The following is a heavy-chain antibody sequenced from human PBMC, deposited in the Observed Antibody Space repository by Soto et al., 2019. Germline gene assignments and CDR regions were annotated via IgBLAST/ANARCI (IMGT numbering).Heavy chain of an antibody. Sequence: GGSLRLSCAASGVTVSSNYMSWVRQAPGKGLEWVSVIYSGGGTYYADSVKGRFTISRDNSKNTLYLQMNSLRAEDTAVYYCARHGYNYGGGYFDYWGQGTLVTVSS. CDR1: GVTVSSNY. D-gene: IGHD5-18*01. V-gene: IGHV3-66*04. CDR3: ARHGYNYGGGYFDY. CDR2: IYSGGGT. J-gene: IGHJ4*02.